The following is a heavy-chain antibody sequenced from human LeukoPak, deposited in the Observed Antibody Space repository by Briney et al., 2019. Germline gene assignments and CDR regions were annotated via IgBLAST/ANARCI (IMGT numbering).Heavy chain of an antibody. CDR3: ARVPRLYDSSGSDAFDI. CDR1: GGSISSHY. V-gene: IGHV4-59*11. CDR2: IYYSGST. D-gene: IGHD3-22*01. J-gene: IGHJ3*02. Sequence: SETLSLTCTVSGGSISSHYWSWIRQPPGKGLEWIGYIYYSGSTNYNPSLKSRVTISVDTFKNQFSLKLSSVTAADPAVYYCARVPRLYDSSGSDAFDIWGQGTMVTVSS.